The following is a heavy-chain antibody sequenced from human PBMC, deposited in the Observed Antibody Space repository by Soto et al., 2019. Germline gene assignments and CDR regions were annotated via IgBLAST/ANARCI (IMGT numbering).Heavy chain of an antibody. Sequence: SETLSLTCAVYGGSFSGYYWSWIRQPPGKGLEWIGEINHSGSTNYNPSLKSRVTISVDTSKNQFSLKLSSVTAADTAVYYCARFWFYYYYMYVWGKGTTVPVSS. CDR3: ARFWFYYYYMYV. CDR2: INHSGST. D-gene: IGHD3-9*01. J-gene: IGHJ6*03. CDR1: GGSFSGYY. V-gene: IGHV4-34*01.